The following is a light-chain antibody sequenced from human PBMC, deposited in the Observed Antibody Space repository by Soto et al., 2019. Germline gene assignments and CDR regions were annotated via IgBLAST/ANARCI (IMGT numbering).Light chain of an antibody. V-gene: IGLV2-8*01. CDR3: SSYTGSNNRV. CDR2: DVN. Sequence: QSALTQPPSASGSPGQSVTISCTGTSSDVGGYNYVSWYQQHPGKAPKLMIYDVNKRPSGVPHRFSGSKSGNTASLTVSGLQAEDEADYYCSSYTGSNNRVFGTGTKLTVL. J-gene: IGLJ1*01. CDR1: SSDVGGYNY.